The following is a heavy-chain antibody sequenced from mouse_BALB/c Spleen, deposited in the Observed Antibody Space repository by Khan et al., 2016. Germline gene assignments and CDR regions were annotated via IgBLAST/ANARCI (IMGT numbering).Heavy chain of an antibody. D-gene: IGHD1-2*01. CDR1: GYSITSDYA. Sequence: VQLQQSGPGLVKPSQSLSLTCTVTGYSITSDYAWNWIRQFPGNKLEWMGYISYSGSTSYNPSLKSRISITRDTSKNHFFLQLNSVTTEDTATYDCARTADTLYYAMDYWGQGTSVTVSS. CDR2: ISYSGST. J-gene: IGHJ4*01. V-gene: IGHV3-2*02. CDR3: ARTADTLYYAMDY.